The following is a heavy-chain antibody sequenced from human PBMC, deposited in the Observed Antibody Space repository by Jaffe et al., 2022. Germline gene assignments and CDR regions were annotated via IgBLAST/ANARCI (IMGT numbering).Heavy chain of an antibody. Sequence: QVQLVQSGAEMKMPGASVKVACRASGYIFTDYYIHWVRQAPGQGLEWMGWSNPNTGDTKCAQKFQGRVTMTRDTAINTVYMELSGLRFDDTAVYYCARELDRYYDILTGFSHLHSWGQGTQVTVSS. CDR2: SNPNTGDT. CDR1: GYIFTDYY. D-gene: IGHD3-9*01. V-gene: IGHV1-2*02. J-gene: IGHJ4*02. CDR3: ARELDRYYDILTGFSHLHS.